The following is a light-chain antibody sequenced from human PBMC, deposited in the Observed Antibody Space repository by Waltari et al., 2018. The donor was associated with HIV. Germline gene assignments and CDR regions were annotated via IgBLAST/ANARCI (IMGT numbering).Light chain of an antibody. CDR1: QSVLYHSDHKNL. CDR3: QQYHTAPYS. J-gene: IGKJ2*03. V-gene: IGKV4-1*01. CDR2: WAS. Sequence: DIVMTQSPDSLAVSLGERATIKCKSSQSVLYHSDHKNLVAWYQHKPGQPPKLLISWASARESGVPDRFRGSGSGTDCTLTISSLQAEDVASYYCQQYHTAPYSFGPGTKLQIK.